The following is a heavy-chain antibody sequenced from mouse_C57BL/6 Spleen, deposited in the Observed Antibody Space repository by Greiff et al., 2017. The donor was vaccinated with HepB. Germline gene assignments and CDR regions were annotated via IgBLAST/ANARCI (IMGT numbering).Heavy chain of an antibody. CDR2: INPNNGGT. V-gene: IGHV1-26*01. CDR3: ARSGPGFAY. J-gene: IGHJ3*01. Sequence: VQLQQSGPELVKPGASVKISCKASGYTFTDYYMNWVKQSHGKSLEWIGDINPNNGGTSYNQKFKGKATLTVDKSSSTAYMELRSLTSEDSAVYYCARSGPGFAYWGQGTLVTVSA. CDR1: GYTFTDYY.